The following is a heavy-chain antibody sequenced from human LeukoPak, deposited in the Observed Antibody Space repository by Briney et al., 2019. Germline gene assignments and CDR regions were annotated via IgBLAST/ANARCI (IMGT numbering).Heavy chain of an antibody. CDR2: IYYSGST. J-gene: IGHJ6*02. Sequence: SQALSLTCTVSGGSISSGGYYWSWIRQHPGKGLEWIGYIYYSGSTYYNPSLKSRVTISVDTSKNQFSLKLSSVTAADTAVYYCARDRLNTIVVPPNTYYYYYHGMDVWGQGTTVTVSS. CDR1: GGSISSGGYY. CDR3: ARDRLNTIVVPPNTYYYYYHGMDV. D-gene: IGHD2-2*01. V-gene: IGHV4-31*03.